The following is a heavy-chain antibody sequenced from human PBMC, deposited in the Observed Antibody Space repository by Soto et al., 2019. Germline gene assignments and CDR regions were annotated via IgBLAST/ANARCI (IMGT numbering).Heavy chain of an antibody. D-gene: IGHD4-17*01. V-gene: IGHV4-30-4*01. CDR3: ARAPDYGGDFDY. J-gene: IGHJ4*02. Sequence: SETLSLTCTVSGGSISSGDYYWSWIRQPPGKGLEWIGYIYYSGSTYYNPSLKSRVTISVDTSKNQFSLKLSSVTAADTAVYYCARAPDYGGDFDYWGQGTLVTAPQ. CDR2: IYYSGST. CDR1: GGSISSGDYY.